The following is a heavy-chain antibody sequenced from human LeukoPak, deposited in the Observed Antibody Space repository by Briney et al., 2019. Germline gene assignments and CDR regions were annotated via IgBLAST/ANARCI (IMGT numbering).Heavy chain of an antibody. CDR3: ATTGRVTDY. J-gene: IGHJ4*02. CDR2: IYYSGST. D-gene: IGHD1-14*01. Sequence: PSETLSLTCTVSGGSISSSSYYWGWIRQPPGKGLEWIGSIYYSGSTYYNPSLKSRVTISVDTSKNQVSLKLSSVTAADTAVYYCATTGRVTDYWGQGTLVTVSS. V-gene: IGHV4-39*01. CDR1: GGSISSSSYY.